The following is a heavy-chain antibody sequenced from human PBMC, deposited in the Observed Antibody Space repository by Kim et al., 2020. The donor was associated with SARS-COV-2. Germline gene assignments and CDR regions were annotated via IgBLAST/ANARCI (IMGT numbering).Heavy chain of an antibody. CDR2: IWYDGSNK. CDR1: GFTFSSYG. D-gene: IGHD6-13*01. J-gene: IGHJ4*02. V-gene: IGHV3-33*08. Sequence: GGSLRLSCAASGFTFSSYGMHWVRQAPGKGLEWVAVIWYDGSNKYYADSVKGRFTISRDNSKNTLYLQMNSLRAEDTAVYYCARAPMYSRTFDYWGQGTLVTVSS. CDR3: ARAPMYSRTFDY.